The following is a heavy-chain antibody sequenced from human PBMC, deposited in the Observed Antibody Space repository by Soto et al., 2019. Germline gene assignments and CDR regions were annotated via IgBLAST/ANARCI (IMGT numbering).Heavy chain of an antibody. Sequence: GESLKISCAASGFTFSSYGMHWVRQAPGKGLEWVAVIWYDGSNKYYADSVKGRFTISRDNSKNTLYLQMNSLRAEDTAVYYCARDMVPFEQLVRGLDYWGQGTLVTVSS. V-gene: IGHV3-33*01. D-gene: IGHD6-13*01. J-gene: IGHJ4*02. CDR3: ARDMVPFEQLVRGLDY. CDR1: GFTFSSYG. CDR2: IWYDGSNK.